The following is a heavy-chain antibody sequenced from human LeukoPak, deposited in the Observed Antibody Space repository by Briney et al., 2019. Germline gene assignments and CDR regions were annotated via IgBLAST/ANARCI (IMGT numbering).Heavy chain of an antibody. D-gene: IGHD3-22*01. CDR3: ARYYDSHNYFDY. Sequence: SETLSLTCTVSGGSISSGGYYWSWIRQHPGKGLEWIGYIYYSGSTYYNPSLKSRVTISVDTSKNQFSLKLSSVTAADTAVYYCARYYDSHNYFDYWGQGTLVTVSS. J-gene: IGHJ4*02. CDR2: IYYSGST. V-gene: IGHV4-31*03. CDR1: GGSISSGGYY.